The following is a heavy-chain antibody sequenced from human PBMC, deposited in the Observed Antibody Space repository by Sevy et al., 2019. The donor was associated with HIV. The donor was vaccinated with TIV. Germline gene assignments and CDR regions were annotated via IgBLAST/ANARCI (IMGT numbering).Heavy chain of an antibody. CDR1: GFTFSNYV. D-gene: IGHD6-19*01. Sequence: GGSLRLSCAASGFTFSNYVMHWVRQAPGKGLEWVTFIASYGNDEDYADSVKGRFTISRDNSNNTLYLQMNSLRPEDTAVYYCARSVLAVAGSYGMDVWGQGTTVTVSS. CDR2: IASYGNDE. CDR3: ARSVLAVAGSYGMDV. V-gene: IGHV3-30*04. J-gene: IGHJ6*02.